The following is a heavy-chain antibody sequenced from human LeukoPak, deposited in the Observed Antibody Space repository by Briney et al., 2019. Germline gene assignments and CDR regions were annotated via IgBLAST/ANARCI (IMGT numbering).Heavy chain of an antibody. V-gene: IGHV3-53*01. Sequence: GGSLRLSCAASGLTFSNAWMTWVRQAPGKGLEWVSVIYSGGSTYYADSVKGRFTISRDNSKNTLYLQMNSLRAEDTAVYYCAREGECYYDSSGYYDYWGQGTLVTVSS. CDR2: IYSGGST. CDR1: GLTFSNAW. D-gene: IGHD3-22*01. J-gene: IGHJ4*02. CDR3: AREGECYYDSSGYYDY.